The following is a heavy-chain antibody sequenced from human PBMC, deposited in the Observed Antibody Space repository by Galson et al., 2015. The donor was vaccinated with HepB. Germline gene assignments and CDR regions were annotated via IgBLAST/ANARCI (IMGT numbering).Heavy chain of an antibody. J-gene: IGHJ4*02. D-gene: IGHD3-10*01. Sequence: SLRLSCAASGFTFSSYGMHWVRQAPGKGLEWVAVIWYDGSNKYYADSVKGRFTISRDNSKNTLYLQMNSLRDEDTAVYYCARDLTMVRGAADYWGQGTLVTVSS. CDR2: IWYDGSNK. CDR1: GFTFSSYG. V-gene: IGHV3-33*01. CDR3: ARDLTMVRGAADY.